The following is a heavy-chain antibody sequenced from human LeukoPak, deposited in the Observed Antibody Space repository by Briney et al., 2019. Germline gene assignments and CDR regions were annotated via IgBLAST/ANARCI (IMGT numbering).Heavy chain of an antibody. Sequence: GGSLRLSCAASGFTFSDYYMSWIRQAPGKGLEWVSYVSSSSSYTNYADSVKGRFTISRDNAKNSLYLQMNSLRAEDTAVYYCARDPTGTTVAKGAFDIWGQGTMVTVSS. J-gene: IGHJ3*02. V-gene: IGHV3-11*05. D-gene: IGHD4-23*01. CDR2: VSSSSSYT. CDR1: GFTFSDYY. CDR3: ARDPTGTTVAKGAFDI.